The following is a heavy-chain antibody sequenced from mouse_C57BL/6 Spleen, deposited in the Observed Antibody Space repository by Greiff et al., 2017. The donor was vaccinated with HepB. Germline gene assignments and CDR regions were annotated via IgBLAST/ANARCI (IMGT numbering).Heavy chain of an antibody. D-gene: IGHD2-3*01. CDR3: ARYGYYPYFDY. CDR2: INPSTGGT. CDR1: GYSFTGYY. Sequence: EVKLMESGPELVKPGASVKISCKASGYSFTGYYMNWVKQSPEKSLEWIGEINPSTGGTTYNQKFKAKATLTVDKSSSTAYMQLKSLTSEDSAVYYCARYGYYPYFDYWGQGTTLTVAS. J-gene: IGHJ2*01. V-gene: IGHV1-42*01.